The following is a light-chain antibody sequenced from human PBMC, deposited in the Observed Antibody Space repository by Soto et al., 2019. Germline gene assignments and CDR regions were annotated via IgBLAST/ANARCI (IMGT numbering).Light chain of an antibody. CDR3: SSYRSDSTVV. J-gene: IGLJ2*01. CDR2: EVS. CDR1: SSDVGGYKY. V-gene: IGLV2-14*01. Sequence: QSALTQPASVSGSPGQSITISCTGTSSDVGGYKYVSWYQHHPGRAPKLLISEVSSRPSGISNRFSGSKSGNTASLTISGLQAEDEADYYCSSYRSDSTVVFGGGTQLTVL.